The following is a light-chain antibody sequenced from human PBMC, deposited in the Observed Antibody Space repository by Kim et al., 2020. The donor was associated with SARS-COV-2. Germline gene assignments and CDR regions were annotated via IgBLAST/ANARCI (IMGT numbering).Light chain of an antibody. CDR2: DAS. CDR3: QQYGSSPPLT. Sequence: EIVLTQSPGTLSLSPGERATLSCRASQSVSSSYLVWYQQKPGQAPRLLIYDASSRATGIPDRFSGSGSGTDFTLTISRLEPEDFAVYYCQQYGSSPPLTFGGGTKVDIK. CDR1: QSVSSSY. V-gene: IGKV3-20*01. J-gene: IGKJ4*01.